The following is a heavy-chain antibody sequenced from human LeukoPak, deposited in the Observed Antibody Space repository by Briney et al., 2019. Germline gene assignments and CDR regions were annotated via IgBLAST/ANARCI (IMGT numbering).Heavy chain of an antibody. D-gene: IGHD1-26*01. J-gene: IGHJ4*02. Sequence: GGSLRLSCSASGFTFSSYAMHWVRQAPGKGLEYVSAISSNGGSTYYADSVKGRFTISRDNSKNTLDLQMSSLRAEDTAVYYCVKVVEGVGDFDSWGQGTLVTVSS. CDR3: VKVVEGVGDFDS. CDR1: GFTFSSYA. CDR2: ISSNGGST. V-gene: IGHV3-64D*09.